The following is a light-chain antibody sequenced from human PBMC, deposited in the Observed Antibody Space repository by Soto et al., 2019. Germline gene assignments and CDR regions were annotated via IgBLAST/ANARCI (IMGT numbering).Light chain of an antibody. J-gene: IGKJ4*01. CDR3: QQLNSYPLT. V-gene: IGKV1-9*01. Sequence: DIQLTQSPSFLSASVGDRVTITCRASQDISDYLAWYQQRPGKAPKLLIYAASTLQSGVPSRFSGSGSGTEFTLTISSLQPEDFATYSCQQLNSYPLTIGGGTKVEIK. CDR1: QDISDY. CDR2: AAS.